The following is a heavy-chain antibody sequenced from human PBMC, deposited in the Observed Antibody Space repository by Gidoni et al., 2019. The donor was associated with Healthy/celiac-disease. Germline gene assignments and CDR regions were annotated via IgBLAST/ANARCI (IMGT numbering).Heavy chain of an antibody. Sequence: QVQLAQSGAEVTKPGASVKVSCKASGYTFTSYAINWVRQAPGQGLEWMGWMNPNSGNTGYAQKFQGRGTMTRNTSISTAYMELSSLRSEDTAVYYCAFSMDYGMSFDYWGQGTLVTVSS. CDR2: MNPNSGNT. J-gene: IGHJ4*02. D-gene: IGHD3-10*01. CDR3: AFSMDYGMSFDY. V-gene: IGHV1-8*01. CDR1: GYTFTSYA.